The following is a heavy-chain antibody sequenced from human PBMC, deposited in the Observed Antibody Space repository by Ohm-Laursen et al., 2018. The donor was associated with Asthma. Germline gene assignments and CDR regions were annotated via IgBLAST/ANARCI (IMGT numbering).Heavy chain of an antibody. CDR1: GYTFSRYS. D-gene: IGHD6-13*01. CDR3: AKDEYSSSWYVPQYFQH. CDR2: ISTASSFI. J-gene: IGHJ1*01. Sequence: SLRLSCSASGYTFSRYSIHWVRQIPGKGLEWVASISTASSFIYYADSVRGRFTTSRDNARNSVYLQMNSLRAEDTAVYYCAKDEYSSSWYVPQYFQHWGQGTLVTVSS. V-gene: IGHV3-21*01.